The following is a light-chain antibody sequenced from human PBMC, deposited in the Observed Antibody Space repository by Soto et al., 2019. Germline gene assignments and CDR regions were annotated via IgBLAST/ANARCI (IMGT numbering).Light chain of an antibody. CDR3: QQYYETPPYT. CDR1: QSVLYSSNNKNY. J-gene: IGKJ2*01. Sequence: DIVMTQSPDSLAVSLGERATINCKSSQSVLYSSNNKNYLAWYQQKPAQPPKLLIYWASTRESGVPDLFSGRGSGTDFTLTISSLQAEDVAVYYCQQYYETPPYTFGQGTQLEIK. CDR2: WAS. V-gene: IGKV4-1*01.